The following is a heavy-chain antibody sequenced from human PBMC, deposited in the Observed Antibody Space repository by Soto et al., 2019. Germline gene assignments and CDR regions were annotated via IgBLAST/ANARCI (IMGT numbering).Heavy chain of an antibody. CDR2: IYPGDSDT. J-gene: IGHJ5*02. V-gene: IGHV5-51*01. CDR1: GYSFTSYW. CDR3: ARGGGLLWFGESPLITPGNWFDP. Sequence: PGESLKSSCKGSGYSFTSYWIGWVRQMPGKGLEWMGIIYPGDSDTRYSPSFQGQVTISADKSISTAYLQWSSLKASDTAMYYCARGGGLLWFGESPLITPGNWFDPWGQGPLVPVSS. D-gene: IGHD3-10*01.